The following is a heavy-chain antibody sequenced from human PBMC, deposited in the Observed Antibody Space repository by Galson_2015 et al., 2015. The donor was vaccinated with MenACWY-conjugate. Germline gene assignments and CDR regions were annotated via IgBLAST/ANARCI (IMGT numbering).Heavy chain of an antibody. D-gene: IGHD5-12*01. Sequence: ETLSLTCAVSGDSINSRNWWSWVRQSPGKGLEWIGEIYHTGHTNYNPSLKSRVTISVDKSKIQFSLKLTSVTAADTAMYYCARVHIVATGFDYWGQGTLVTVSS. CDR1: GDSINSRNW. J-gene: IGHJ4*02. CDR3: ARVHIVATGFDY. V-gene: IGHV4-4*02. CDR2: IYHTGHT.